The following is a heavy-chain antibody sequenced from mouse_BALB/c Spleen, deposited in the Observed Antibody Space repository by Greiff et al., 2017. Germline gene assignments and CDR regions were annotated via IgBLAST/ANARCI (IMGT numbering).Heavy chain of an antibody. J-gene: IGHJ4*01. CDR1: GFSLTSYG. CDR3: ARKGYDGYRDYYAMDY. V-gene: IGHV2-2*02. Sequence: QVQLKQSGPGLVQPSQSLSITCTVSGFSLTSYGVHWVRQSPGKGLEWLGVIWSGGSTDYNAAFISRLSISKDNSKSQVFFKMNSLQANDTAIYYCARKGYDGYRDYYAMDYWGQGTSVTVSS. CDR2: IWSGGST. D-gene: IGHD2-3*01.